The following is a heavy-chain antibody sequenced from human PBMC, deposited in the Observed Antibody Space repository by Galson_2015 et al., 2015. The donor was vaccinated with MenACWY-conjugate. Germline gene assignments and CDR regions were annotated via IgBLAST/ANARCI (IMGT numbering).Heavy chain of an antibody. CDR3: ARGQWFGELLTYYFDY. D-gene: IGHD3-10*01. CDR2: ISITSSTI. V-gene: IGHV3-48*02. CDR1: GFTFSDYT. J-gene: IGHJ4*02. Sequence: SLRLSCAASGFTFSDYTMNWVRQAPGKGLEWVSYISITSSTIYYADSVKGRFTISRDNAKKSLYLQMNSLRDEDTAVYYCARGQWFGELLTYYFDYWSQGALVTVSS.